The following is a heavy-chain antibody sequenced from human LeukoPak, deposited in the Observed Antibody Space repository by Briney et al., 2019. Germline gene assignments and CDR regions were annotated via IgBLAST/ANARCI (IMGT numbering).Heavy chain of an antibody. V-gene: IGHV3-30*04. CDR2: ISYDGSNK. J-gene: IGHJ4*02. D-gene: IGHD2-15*01. CDR3: ARDFHSGGTDRPTFDY. Sequence: GGSLRLSCAASGFTFSSYAMHWVRQAPGKGLEWVAVISYDGSNKYYADSVKGRFTISRDNSKNTLYLQMSSLRTEDTSLYYCARDFHSGGTDRPTFDYWGQGTLVTVSS. CDR1: GFTFSSYA.